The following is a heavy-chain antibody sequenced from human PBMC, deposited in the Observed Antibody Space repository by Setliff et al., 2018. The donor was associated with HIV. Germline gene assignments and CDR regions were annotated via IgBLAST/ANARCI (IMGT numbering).Heavy chain of an antibody. D-gene: IGHD1-1*01. V-gene: IGHV4-4*09. CDR2: FYTSGST. CDR3: ARRPPLTTGREYYFDF. CDR1: GDSINSGNYY. J-gene: IGHJ4*02. Sequence: SETLSLTCTVSGDSINSGNYYWSWLRQPPGKELEWIGYFYTSGSTNYNPSLKSRVTISIDTSKNQFSLKLNAVTAADTAVYYCARRPPLTTGREYYFDFWGQGTLVTVSS.